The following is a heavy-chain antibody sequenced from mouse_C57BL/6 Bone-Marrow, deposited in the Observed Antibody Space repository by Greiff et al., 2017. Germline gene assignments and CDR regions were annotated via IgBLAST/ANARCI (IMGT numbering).Heavy chain of an antibody. Sequence: EVKLMESEGGLVQPGSSMTLSCTASGFTFSDYYMAWVRQVPEKGLEWVANINYDGSSTYYLDSLKSRFIISRDNAKNILYLQMSSLKSEDTATYYCAREDRPWYFDVWGTGTTVTVSS. CDR3: AREDRPWYFDV. CDR1: GFTFSDYY. CDR2: INYDGSST. J-gene: IGHJ1*03. V-gene: IGHV5-16*01.